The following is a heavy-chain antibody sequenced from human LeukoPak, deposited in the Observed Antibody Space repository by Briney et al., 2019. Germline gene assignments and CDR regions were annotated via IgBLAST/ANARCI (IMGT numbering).Heavy chain of an antibody. CDR3: ATSSWYRLAY. CDR1: GFTFSDSF. CDR2: SRNKADSYTA. Sequence: PGGSLRLSCAASGFTFSDSFMSWVRQLPGEGLEWVGRSRNKADSYTAEYAASVKGRFTISRDESKNSLYLQISSLETEDAAVYYCATSSWYRLAYWGQGSLVTVSS. J-gene: IGHJ4*02. D-gene: IGHD6-13*01. V-gene: IGHV3-72*01.